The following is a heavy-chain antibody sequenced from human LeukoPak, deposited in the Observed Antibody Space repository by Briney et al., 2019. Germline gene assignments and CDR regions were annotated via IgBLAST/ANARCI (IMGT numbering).Heavy chain of an antibody. Sequence: GGSLRLSCVASGFTFSSYGMHWVRQAPGKGLEWVAFTSYGGSNENIADSVKGRFIISRDNSKNTLYLQMNSLRAEDTAVYYCAKGPAPRLGEFSYHALVDYWGQGTLVTVSS. D-gene: IGHD3-16*02. CDR2: TSYGGSNE. J-gene: IGHJ4*02. CDR1: GFTFSSYG. CDR3: AKGPAPRLGEFSYHALVDY. V-gene: IGHV3-30*18.